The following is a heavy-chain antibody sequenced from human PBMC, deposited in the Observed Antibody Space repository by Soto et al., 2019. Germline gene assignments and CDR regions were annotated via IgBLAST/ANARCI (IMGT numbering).Heavy chain of an antibody. CDR3: ARGAPRPRDVPTYFHI. CDR2: IYYTGDT. V-gene: IGHV4-31*03. Sequence: SETLSLTCTVSGDSTTGGGYYWSWVRQHPGKGLEWVGRIYYTGDTYYNTSLKSRITVSIDTSKNEFSLMVSAVTAADTAVYFCARGAPRPRDVPTYFHIWGQGTVVADS. CDR1: GDSTTGGGYY. D-gene: IGHD1-26*01. J-gene: IGHJ4*02.